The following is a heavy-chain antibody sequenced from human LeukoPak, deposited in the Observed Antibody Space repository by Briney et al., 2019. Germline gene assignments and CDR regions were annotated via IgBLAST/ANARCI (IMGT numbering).Heavy chain of an antibody. Sequence: PSETLSLTCTVSGGSISSGSYYWSWIRQPAGKGLEWIGRIYTSGSTNYNPSLKSRVTISVDTSKNQFSLKLSSVTAADTAVYYCARDLAVADDYWGQGTLVTVSS. CDR1: GGSISSGSYY. J-gene: IGHJ4*02. CDR2: IYTSGST. CDR3: ARDLAVADDY. D-gene: IGHD6-19*01. V-gene: IGHV4-61*02.